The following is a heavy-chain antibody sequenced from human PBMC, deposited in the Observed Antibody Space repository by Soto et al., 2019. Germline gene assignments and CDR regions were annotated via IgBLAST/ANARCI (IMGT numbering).Heavy chain of an antibody. CDR1: GYTFTNYG. CDR3: ARGLLYSTRATVRFDV. V-gene: IGHV1-18*01. D-gene: IGHD6-13*01. J-gene: IGHJ3*01. Sequence: VQLVQSGVEVKKPGASVKVSCKASGYTFTNYGISWVRQAPGQGLEWMGWINTYNGNTNYAQKAQGRVTMTTETSKSTAYMELRSLSPDDTAVYYCARGLLYSTRATVRFDVWGQGTMVTVSS. CDR2: INTYNGNT.